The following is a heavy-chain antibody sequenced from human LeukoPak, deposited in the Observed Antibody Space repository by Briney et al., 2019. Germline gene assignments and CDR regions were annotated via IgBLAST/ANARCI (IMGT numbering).Heavy chain of an antibody. CDR1: GFTFNNYD. CDR3: AREDASSLDY. J-gene: IGHJ4*02. V-gene: IGHV3-21*01. Sequence: PGGSLRLSCAASGFTFNNYDMNWVRQAPGKGLEWVSSISSSSRYIYYADSVKGRFAISRDNAKNSLYLQMNSLRAEDTAVYYCAREDASSLDYWGQGTLVTVSS. CDR2: ISSSSRYI.